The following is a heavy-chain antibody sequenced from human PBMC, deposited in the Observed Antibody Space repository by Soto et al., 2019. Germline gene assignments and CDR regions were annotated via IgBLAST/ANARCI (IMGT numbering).Heavy chain of an antibody. J-gene: IGHJ4*02. D-gene: IGHD2-21*01. V-gene: IGHV3-49*03. Sequence: GSLRLSCTASGFTFDDYTMSWFRQAPGKGLEWVGFIRSKVNGGTTEYAASVKGRFTVSRDDFKSIAYLQMNSLKTEDTAVYYCTRSRRDGYNSDYWGQGTLVTVSS. CDR1: GFTFDDYT. CDR2: IRSKVNGGTT. CDR3: TRSRRDGYNSDY.